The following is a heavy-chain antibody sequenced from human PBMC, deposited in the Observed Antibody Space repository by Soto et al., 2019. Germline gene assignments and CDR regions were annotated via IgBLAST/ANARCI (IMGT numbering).Heavy chain of an antibody. J-gene: IGHJ6*02. CDR2: MYNTGST. V-gene: IGHV4-59*01. CDR3: ARDLWGYCGADCYPLDV. CDR1: GGSISSYY. Sequence: QVRLQESGPGLVKPSETLSLTCTVSGGSISSYYWSWIRQPPGKGLEWIGYMYNTGSTIYNPSLTSRVTISVDTSKNQFSRKLSSVTAADTAVYYCARDLWGYCGADCYPLDVWGQGTTVTVSS. D-gene: IGHD2-21*02.